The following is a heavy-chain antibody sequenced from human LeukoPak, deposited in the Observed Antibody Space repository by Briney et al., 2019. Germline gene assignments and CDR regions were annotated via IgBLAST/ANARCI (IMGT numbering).Heavy chain of an antibody. J-gene: IGHJ4*02. Sequence: SETLSLTCTVSGGSISSGSYYWSWIRQPAGTGLEWIGRIYTSGSTNYNPSLKSRVTISVDTSKNQFSLKLSSVTAADTAVYYCARGRDSRGYQYKGFDCWGQGTLVTVSS. CDR3: ARGRDSRGYQYKGFDC. V-gene: IGHV4-61*02. CDR1: GGSISSGSYY. D-gene: IGHD3-22*01. CDR2: IYTSGST.